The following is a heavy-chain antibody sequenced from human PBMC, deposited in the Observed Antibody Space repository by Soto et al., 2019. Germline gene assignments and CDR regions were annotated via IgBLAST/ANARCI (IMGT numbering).Heavy chain of an antibody. CDR3: ARGGALRRTPVEH. V-gene: IGHV3-48*02. J-gene: IGHJ1*01. D-gene: IGHD4-17*01. CDR2: IYSSGSPI. CDR1: GFTFSDYT. Sequence: GGSLRLSCVTSGFTFSDYTMSWVRQAPGKGLVWLSYIYSSGSPIYYADSVKGRFTISIDNDKSILYLQMSSLRDEDTAVYYCARGGALRRTPVEHWGQGTLVNVSA.